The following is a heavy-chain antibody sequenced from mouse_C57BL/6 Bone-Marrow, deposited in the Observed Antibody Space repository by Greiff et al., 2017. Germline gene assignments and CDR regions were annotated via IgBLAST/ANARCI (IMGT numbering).Heavy chain of an antibody. CDR3: ERGGNYGGYYLDY. J-gene: IGHJ2*01. Sequence: QVQLQQPGAELVKPGASVKMSCKASGYTFPTYPIAWMKQNHGKSLEWIGNFHPYNDDTKYNEKFKGKATLPVEQSSSTVYFELSRLTSDDYAVYYWERGGNYGGYYLDYGGQGTTLTVSS. CDR1: GYTFPTYP. D-gene: IGHD2-1*01. CDR2: FHPYNDDT. V-gene: IGHV1-47*01.